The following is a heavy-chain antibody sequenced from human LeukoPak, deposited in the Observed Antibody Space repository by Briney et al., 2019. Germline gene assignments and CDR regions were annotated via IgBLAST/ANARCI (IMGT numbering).Heavy chain of an antibody. V-gene: IGHV4-34*01. CDR1: GGSFSGYY. D-gene: IGHD4-17*01. CDR2: INHSGST. J-gene: IGHJ4*02. Sequence: SESLSLTCAVYGGSFSGYYWSWIRQPPGKGLEWIGEINHSGSTNYNPSLKSRVTISVDTSKNQFSLKLSSVTAADTAVYYCARGETTVDYWGQGTLVTVSS. CDR3: ARGETTVDY.